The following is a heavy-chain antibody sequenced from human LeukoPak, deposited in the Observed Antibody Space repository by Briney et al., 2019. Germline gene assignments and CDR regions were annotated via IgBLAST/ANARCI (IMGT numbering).Heavy chain of an antibody. CDR3: ATKQWLAPPPDS. V-gene: IGHV3-7*01. J-gene: IGHJ4*02. CDR2: IKESGSEK. D-gene: IGHD6-19*01. Sequence: PGGSLRLSCAASGFKFSYYWMTWVRQAPGKGLEWLANIKESGSEKYYVDSVKGRFTISRDNADDLVYLQMNSLRVEDTAVYYCATKQWLAPPPDSWGQGTPVTVSS. CDR1: GFKFSYYW.